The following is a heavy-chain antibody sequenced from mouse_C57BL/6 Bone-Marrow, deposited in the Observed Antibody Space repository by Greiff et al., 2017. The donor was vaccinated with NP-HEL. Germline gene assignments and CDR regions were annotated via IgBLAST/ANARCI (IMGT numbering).Heavy chain of an antibody. Sequence: EVQVVESGGDLVKPGGSLKLSCAASGFTFSSYGMSWVRQTPDKRLEWVATISSGGSYTYYPDSVKGRFTISRDNAKNTLYLQMSSLKSEDTAMYYCAKNYDLDYWGQGTTLTVSS. CDR2: ISSGGSYT. CDR3: AKNYDLDY. V-gene: IGHV5-6*01. J-gene: IGHJ2*01. D-gene: IGHD2-4*01. CDR1: GFTFSSYG.